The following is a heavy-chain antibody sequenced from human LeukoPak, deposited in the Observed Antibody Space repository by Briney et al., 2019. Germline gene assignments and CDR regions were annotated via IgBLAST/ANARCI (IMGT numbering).Heavy chain of an antibody. CDR1: GYTFTNYG. J-gene: IGHJ4*02. CDR2: ISAHDGTR. D-gene: IGHD6-19*01. Sequence: ASVKVSCKASGYTFTNYGITWVRQAPGQGLEWMGWISAHDGTRNYALKHEDRVTMTTDTSTSTAYMDLRDLRSDDTAVYYCARRSTLYSSGRFYFDYWGQGTLVTVSS. CDR3: ARRSTLYSSGRFYFDY. V-gene: IGHV1-18*01.